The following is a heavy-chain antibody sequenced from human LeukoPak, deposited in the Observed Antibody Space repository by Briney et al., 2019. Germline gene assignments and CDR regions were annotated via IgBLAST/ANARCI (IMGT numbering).Heavy chain of an antibody. J-gene: IGHJ4*02. D-gene: IGHD2-2*01. CDR3: AKVTAVVPAAPFDY. CDR2: ISGSGGST. V-gene: IGHV3-23*01. CDR1: GFTFSSYG. Sequence: PGRSLRLSCAASGFTFSSYGMHWVRQAPGKGLEWVSAISGSGGSTYYADSVKGRFTISRDNSKNTLYLQMNSLRAEDTAVYYCAKVTAVVPAAPFDYWGQGTLVTVSS.